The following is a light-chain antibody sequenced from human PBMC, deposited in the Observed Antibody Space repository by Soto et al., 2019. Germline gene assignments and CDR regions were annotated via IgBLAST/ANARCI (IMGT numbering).Light chain of an antibody. CDR2: GAS. Sequence: EVVMTQSPATLSVSPGERATLSCRASQSVRSNLAWYQQKPGQAPRLLVYGASTRATALPARFSGSGSGTEFTLTIASLQSEDFAVYCCQQYDIWPLTFGGGTKVEIK. V-gene: IGKV3-15*01. CDR3: QQYDIWPLT. CDR1: QSVRSN. J-gene: IGKJ4*01.